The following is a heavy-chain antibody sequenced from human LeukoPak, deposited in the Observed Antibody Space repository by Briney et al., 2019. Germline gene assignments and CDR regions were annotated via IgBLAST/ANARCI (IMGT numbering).Heavy chain of an antibody. CDR3: ASTGKAKTYYGMDV. Sequence: KASETLSLTCTVSGGSISSGDYYWSWIRQPPGKGLEWIGYIYYSGSTYYNPSLKSRVTISVDTSKNQFSLKLSSVTAADTAVYYCASTGKAKTYYGMDVWGQGTTVTVSS. CDR1: GGSISSGDYY. J-gene: IGHJ6*02. CDR2: IYYSGST. V-gene: IGHV4-30-4*01.